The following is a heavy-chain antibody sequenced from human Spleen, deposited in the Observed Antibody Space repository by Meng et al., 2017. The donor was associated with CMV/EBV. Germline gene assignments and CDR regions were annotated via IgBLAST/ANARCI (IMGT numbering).Heavy chain of an antibody. J-gene: IGHJ6*02. Sequence: GESLKISFAAFGLTVSSSYMSWVRQAPGKGLEWVSVIYSGSSTYYADSVKGRFTISRDNSKNTLYLQMNSLRAEDTAVYYCARTQTAAYYYAMDVWGQGTTVTVSS. CDR1: GLTVSSSY. D-gene: IGHD2-21*02. V-gene: IGHV3-53*01. CDR2: IYSGSST. CDR3: ARTQTAAYYYAMDV.